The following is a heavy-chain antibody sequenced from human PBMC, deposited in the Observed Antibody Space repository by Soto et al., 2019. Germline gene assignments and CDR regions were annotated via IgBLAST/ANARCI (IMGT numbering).Heavy chain of an antibody. V-gene: IGHV3-15*01. CDR3: TTAPFSFITLPGTSFLIGMDV. CDR1: GFTLTKAS. CDR2: IKSNADGGAT. D-gene: IGHD3-10*01. Sequence: GGSLRLSCEASGFTLTKASMSWVRQAPGKGLEWVGHIKSNADGGATDYAAPVKGRFTVSRDDSRNTLYLQLNSLKTEDTAVYYCTTAPFSFITLPGTSFLIGMDVWGQGTTVTVS. J-gene: IGHJ6*02.